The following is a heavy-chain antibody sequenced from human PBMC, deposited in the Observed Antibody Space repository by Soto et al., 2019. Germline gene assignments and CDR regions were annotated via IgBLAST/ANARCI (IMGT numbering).Heavy chain of an antibody. V-gene: IGHV1-8*01. CDR1: GYTFTSYD. CDR2: MNPNSGNT. Sequence: ASVKVSCKASGYTFTSYDINWVRQATGQGLEWMGWMNPNSGNTGYAQKFQGRVTMTRNTSISTAYMELRSLRSDDTAVYYCAREDDYSNNYGMDVWGQGTTVTVSS. D-gene: IGHD4-4*01. J-gene: IGHJ6*02. CDR3: AREDDYSNNYGMDV.